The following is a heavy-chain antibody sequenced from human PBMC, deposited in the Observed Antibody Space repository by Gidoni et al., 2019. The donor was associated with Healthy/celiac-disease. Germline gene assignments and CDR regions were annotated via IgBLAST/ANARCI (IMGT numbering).Heavy chain of an antibody. CDR2: IYYSGST. J-gene: IGHJ4*02. V-gene: IGHV4-39*01. CDR3: ARSSSGSFFDY. Sequence: QLQLQESGPALVQPSQTLSLTCTVSGGSISSRSYYWGWIRQPPGTGLEWFGSIYYSGSTYYNPSLKSRVTISEDTSKNQFSLKLSSVTAADTAVYYCARSSSGSFFDYWGQGTLVTVSS. CDR1: GGSISSRSYY. D-gene: IGHD6-19*01.